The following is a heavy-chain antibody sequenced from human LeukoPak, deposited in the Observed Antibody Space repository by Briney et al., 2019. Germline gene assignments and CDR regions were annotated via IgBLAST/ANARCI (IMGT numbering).Heavy chain of an antibody. Sequence: GGSLRLSCGASGFTFSNYGMRWVRQAPGKGLEGVAFISYGGSNQYYVDSVKGRFTISRDNYKNRLDLQMNSLRPEDTAVYYWARDSRPYSNEFYDWGQGTLVTVSS. D-gene: IGHD2/OR15-2a*01. CDR2: ISYGGSNQ. CDR3: ARDSRPYSNEFYD. J-gene: IGHJ4*02. CDR1: GFTFSNYG. V-gene: IGHV3-30*13.